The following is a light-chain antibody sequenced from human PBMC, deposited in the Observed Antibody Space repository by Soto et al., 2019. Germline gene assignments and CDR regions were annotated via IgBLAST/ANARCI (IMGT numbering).Light chain of an antibody. Sequence: QSVLTQPPSASGTPGQTVAISCSGSSSNIGSNTVNWYQQFPGTAPKLLIYGNTQRPSGVPDRLSGSKSDTSASLAISGLLSEDESDYYCATWDDSLNGWVFGGGTKVPVL. J-gene: IGLJ3*02. V-gene: IGLV1-44*01. CDR1: SSNIGSNT. CDR3: ATWDDSLNGWV. CDR2: GNT.